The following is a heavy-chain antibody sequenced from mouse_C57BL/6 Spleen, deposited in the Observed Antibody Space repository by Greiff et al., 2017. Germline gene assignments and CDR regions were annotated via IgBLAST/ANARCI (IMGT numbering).Heavy chain of an antibody. J-gene: IGHJ1*03. Sequence: VQLQQSGPELVKPGASVKIPCKASGYTFTDYNMDWVKQSHGKSLEWIGDINPNNGGTIYNQKFKGKATLTVDKSSSTAYMELRSLTSEDTAVYYCARWGGDYYGSRGYFDVWGTGTTVTVSS. V-gene: IGHV1-18*01. CDR3: ARWGGDYYGSRGYFDV. CDR2: INPNNGGT. CDR1: GYTFTDYN. D-gene: IGHD1-1*01.